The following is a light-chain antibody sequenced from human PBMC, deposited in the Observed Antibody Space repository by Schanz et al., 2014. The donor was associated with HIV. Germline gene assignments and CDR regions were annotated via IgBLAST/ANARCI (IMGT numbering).Light chain of an antibody. CDR1: QSISSN. CDR2: GAS. J-gene: IGKJ4*01. CDR3: QQYNKWPLT. V-gene: IGKV3-15*01. Sequence: EIVMTQSPAALSVTPGERATLSCRASQSISSNLAWYQQRPGQAPRLLIYGASNRASGVAARFSGSGSGTEFTLTISSLQSEDLGLYYCQQYNKWPLTFGGGTKVEI.